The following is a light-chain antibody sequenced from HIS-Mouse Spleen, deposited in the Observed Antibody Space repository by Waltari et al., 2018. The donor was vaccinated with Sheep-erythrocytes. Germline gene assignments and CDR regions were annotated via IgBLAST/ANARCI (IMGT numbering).Light chain of an antibody. CDR2: EVS. CDR1: SSALGGSNY. Sequence: QSALTQPPSASGSPGQSVTISCTGTSSALGGSNYFPWYQQHPGKAPKLMIYEVSKRPSGVPDRFSGSKSGNTASLTVSGLQAEDEADYYCSSYAGSNNWVFGGGTKLTVL. V-gene: IGLV2-8*01. CDR3: SSYAGSNNWV. J-gene: IGLJ3*02.